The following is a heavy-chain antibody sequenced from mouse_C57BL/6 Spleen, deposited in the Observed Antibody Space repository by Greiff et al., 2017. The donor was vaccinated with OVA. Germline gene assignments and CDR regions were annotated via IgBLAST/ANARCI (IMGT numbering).Heavy chain of an antibody. CDR3: ARPAGSYAMDY. CDR2: IYPGDGDT. Sequence: VKVVESGAELVKPGASVKISCKASGYAFSSYWMNWVKQRPGKGLEWIGQIYPGDGDTNYNGKFKGKATLTADKSSSTAYMQLSSLTSEDSAVYFCARPAGSYAMDYWGQGTSVTVSS. CDR1: GYAFSSYW. J-gene: IGHJ4*01. V-gene: IGHV1-80*01.